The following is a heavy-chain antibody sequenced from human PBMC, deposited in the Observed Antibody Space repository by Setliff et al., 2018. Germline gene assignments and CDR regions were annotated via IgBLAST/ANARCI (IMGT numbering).Heavy chain of an antibody. Sequence: GGSLRLSCVASGFTFSSYAMSWVRQAPGKGLEWVSAISASGGSTYYADFAKGRFTISRDNSKNTLFLQMNSLRVEDTAVYFCVKGSSDSRPYYFDYWGQGMLVTVSS. CDR2: ISASGGST. D-gene: IGHD2-2*01. J-gene: IGHJ4*02. CDR1: GFTFSSYA. CDR3: VKGSSDSRPYYFDY. V-gene: IGHV3-23*01.